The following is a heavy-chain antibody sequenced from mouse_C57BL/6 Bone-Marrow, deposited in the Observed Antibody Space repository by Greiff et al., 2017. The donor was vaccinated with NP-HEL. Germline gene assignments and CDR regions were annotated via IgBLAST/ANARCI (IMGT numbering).Heavy chain of an antibody. CDR3: ARDYYGSSYYWYFDV. V-gene: IGHV1-69*01. J-gene: IGHJ1*03. CDR2: IDPSDSYT. CDR1: GYTFTSYW. Sequence: QVQLKQPGAELVMPGASVKLSCKASGYTFTSYWMHWVKQRPGQGLEWIGEIDPSDSYTNYNQKFKGKSTLTVDKSSSTAYMQLRSLTSEDSAVYYCARDYYGSSYYWYFDVWGTGTTVTVSS. D-gene: IGHD1-1*01.